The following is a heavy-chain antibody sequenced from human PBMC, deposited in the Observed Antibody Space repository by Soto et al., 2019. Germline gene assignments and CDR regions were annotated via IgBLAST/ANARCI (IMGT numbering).Heavy chain of an antibody. CDR3: ARVKATLYRHYYFDY. CDR1: GGTINSGDYF. J-gene: IGHJ4*02. Sequence: PSETLSLTCSVSGGTINSGDYFWSWIRQPPGKGLEWIGSIFYTGSTYYSPSLKSRASMSMDTSKNLLSLRLRSLTAADTAVYFCARVKATLYRHYYFDYWGQEPPVTVSS. V-gene: IGHV4-30-4*01. D-gene: IGHD5-12*01. CDR2: IFYTGST.